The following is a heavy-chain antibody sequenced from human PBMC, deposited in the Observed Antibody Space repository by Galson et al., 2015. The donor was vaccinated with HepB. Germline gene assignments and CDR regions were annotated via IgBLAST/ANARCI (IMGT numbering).Heavy chain of an antibody. D-gene: IGHD3-3*01. V-gene: IGHV3-23*01. CDR1: GLTFSNSA. CDR2: ISSSGGSP. CDR3: AREPYYDFWSGMDV. J-gene: IGHJ6*03. Sequence: SLRLSCANSGLTFSNSAMNWVRQAPGQGLEWVSAISSSGGSPYYADSVKGRFSISRDNSKSTLYLQMNSLRAEDTAVYYCAREPYYDFWSGMDVWGKGTTVTVSS.